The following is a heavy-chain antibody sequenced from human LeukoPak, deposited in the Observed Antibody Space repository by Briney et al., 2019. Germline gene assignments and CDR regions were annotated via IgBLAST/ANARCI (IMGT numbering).Heavy chain of an antibody. CDR1: GASVSRSASY. CDR2: IYYSGRT. D-gene: IGHD3-22*01. CDR3: ARRRYYDSSGYLE. Sequence: SETLSLTCPIFGASVSRSASYWDWIRDPPGNGLEWFTTIYYSGRTYYSPSLKSRVTLSVDMSNNPCSLTLSTVTAADTALYFWARRRYYDSSGYLEWGQGTLVTVSS. J-gene: IGHJ1*01. V-gene: IGHV4-39*01.